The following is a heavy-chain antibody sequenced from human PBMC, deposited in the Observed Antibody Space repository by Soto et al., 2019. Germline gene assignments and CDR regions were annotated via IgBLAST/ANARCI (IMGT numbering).Heavy chain of an antibody. CDR1: GGSISGYY. J-gene: IGHJ5*02. Sequence: KPSETLSLTCTVSGGSISGYYWSWIRQPPGKALEWIGYMYYSGSTNYHPSLKSRVTISGDTSKNQFSLKLGSVTAADTAVYYCARLIAGGSSNWFDPWGQGTLVTVSS. CDR3: ARLIAGGSSNWFDP. CDR2: MYYSGST. D-gene: IGHD2-2*01. V-gene: IGHV4-59*01.